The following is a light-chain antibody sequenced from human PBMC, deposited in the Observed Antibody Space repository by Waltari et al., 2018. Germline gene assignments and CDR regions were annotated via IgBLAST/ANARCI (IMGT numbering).Light chain of an antibody. CDR2: GAS. CDR3: QQYNDWPPLT. J-gene: IGKJ4*01. CDR1: QSVSRF. Sequence: EVVMTQSPATLSVSPGERVTLSCRASQSVSRFVAWYQQKPGQAPRLLLSGASTRATGIPARFSGSGSGTEFTLTISSLQSEDFAIYYCQQYNDWPPLTVGGGTKLEIK. V-gene: IGKV3-15*01.